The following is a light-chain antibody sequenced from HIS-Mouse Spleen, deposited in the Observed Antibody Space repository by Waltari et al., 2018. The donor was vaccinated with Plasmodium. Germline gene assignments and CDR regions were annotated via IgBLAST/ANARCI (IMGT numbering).Light chain of an antibody. CDR3: CSYAGSRMV. V-gene: IGLV2-23*01. CDR2: DGS. Sequence: QSALTQPASVSGSPGQSITIPCTCTSRDLGRYNLVSWYQQHPGKAPKLMIDDGSKRPSGVSNRVSGSKSGNTASLTISGLQAEDEADYYCCSYAGSRMVFGGGTKLTVL. J-gene: IGLJ2*01. CDR1: SRDLGRYNL.